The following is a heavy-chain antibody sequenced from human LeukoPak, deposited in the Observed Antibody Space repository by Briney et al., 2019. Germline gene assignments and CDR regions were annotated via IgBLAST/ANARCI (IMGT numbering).Heavy chain of an antibody. CDR3: ASTPLIRYYYYGMDV. D-gene: IGHD2-8*01. CDR1: GRSFSGYY. Sequence: SDTLSLTCSVYGRSFSGYYWSWIRQPPRKGLEWIGEINHSGSTNYNPSLKSRVTISVDTSKNQFSLKLSSVTAADTAVYYCASTPLIRYYYYGMDVWGQGTTVTVSS. CDR2: INHSGST. V-gene: IGHV4-34*01. J-gene: IGHJ6*02.